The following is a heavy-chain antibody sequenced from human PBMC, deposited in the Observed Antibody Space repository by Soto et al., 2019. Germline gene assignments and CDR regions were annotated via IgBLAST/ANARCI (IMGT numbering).Heavy chain of an antibody. J-gene: IGHJ5*02. D-gene: IGHD2-15*01. CDR3: ARDVGVVVVAANWFDP. V-gene: IGHV1-18*04. CDR1: GYTFTSYG. CDR2: ISAYNGNT. Sequence: RASVKVSCKASGYTFTSYGISWVRQAPGQGLEWMGWISAYNGNTNYAQKLQGRVTMTTDTSTSTAYMELRSLRSDDTAVYCCARDVGVVVVAANWFDPWGQGTLVTVSS.